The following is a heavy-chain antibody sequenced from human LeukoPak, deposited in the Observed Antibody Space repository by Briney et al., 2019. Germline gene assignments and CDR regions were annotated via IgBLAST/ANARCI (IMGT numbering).Heavy chain of an antibody. CDR2: VYHSGST. J-gene: IGHJ4*02. D-gene: IGHD3-22*01. Sequence: SETLSLTCTVSGYSISSGYYWGWIRQSPGKGLEWIGSVYHSGSTYYNPPLKSPVTISVDTSKNQFSLELSSVTAADTAVYYCARLGAYYYDSSGYYYNRYFDYWGQGILVTVSS. CDR3: ARLGAYYYDSSGYYYNRYFDY. V-gene: IGHV4-38-2*02. CDR1: GYSISSGYY.